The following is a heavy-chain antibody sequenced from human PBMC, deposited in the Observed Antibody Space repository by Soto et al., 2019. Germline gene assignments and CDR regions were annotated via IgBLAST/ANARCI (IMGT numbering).Heavy chain of an antibody. J-gene: IGHJ3*02. CDR1: GFTFSSYG. Sequence: QVQLVESGGGVVQPGRSLRLSCAASGFTFSSYGMHWVRQAPGKGLEWVAVIWYDGSNKYYADSVKGRFTISRDNSKNTLYLQMNSLRAEDTAVYYCARGCGKGYDILTGTQCVAFDIWGQGTMVTVSS. CDR2: IWYDGSNK. CDR3: ARGCGKGYDILTGTQCVAFDI. D-gene: IGHD3-9*01. V-gene: IGHV3-33*01.